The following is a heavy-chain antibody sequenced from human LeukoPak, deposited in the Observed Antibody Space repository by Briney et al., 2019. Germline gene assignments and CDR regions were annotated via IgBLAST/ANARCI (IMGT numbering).Heavy chain of an antibody. CDR2: IYTSGST. CDR1: SGSISSGSYY. CDR3: ARAITMIAPDHYFDY. D-gene: IGHD3-22*01. J-gene: IGHJ4*02. Sequence: SETLSLTCTVSSGSISSGSYYWSWIRQPAGKGLEWIGRIYTSGSTNYNPSLKSRVTISVDTSKNQFSLKLSSVTAADTAVYYCARAITMIAPDHYFDYWGQGTLVTVSS. V-gene: IGHV4-61*02.